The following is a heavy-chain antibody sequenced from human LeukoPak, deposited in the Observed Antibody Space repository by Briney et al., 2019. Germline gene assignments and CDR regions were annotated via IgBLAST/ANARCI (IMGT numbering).Heavy chain of an antibody. V-gene: IGHV4-59*01. D-gene: IGHD2-2*01. J-gene: IGHJ6*03. CDR3: ARGSVGGIVVVPAARPYYYYYYYMDV. Sequence: SETLSLTCTVSGGSISSNYWSWIRQPPGQGQEWMGNIYYSGSTNYNPSPKSRVTISVDTSKNQFSLKLSSVTAADTAVYYCARGSVGGIVVVPAARPYYYYYYYMDVWGKGTTVTVSS. CDR2: IYYSGST. CDR1: GGSISSNY.